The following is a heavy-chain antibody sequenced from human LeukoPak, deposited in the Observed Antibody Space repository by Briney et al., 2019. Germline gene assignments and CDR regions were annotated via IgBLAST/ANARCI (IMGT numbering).Heavy chain of an antibody. J-gene: IGHJ4*02. CDR3: AKTYYYDSSGYYVPRPFDY. CDR1: GFTFSSYA. D-gene: IGHD3-22*01. Sequence: GGSLRLSCAASGFTFSSYAMSWVRQAPGKGLEWVSATSGSGGSTYYADSVKGRFTISRDNSKNTLYLQMNSLRAEDTAVYYCAKTYYYDSSGYYVPRPFDYWGQGTLVTVSS. V-gene: IGHV3-23*01. CDR2: TSGSGGST.